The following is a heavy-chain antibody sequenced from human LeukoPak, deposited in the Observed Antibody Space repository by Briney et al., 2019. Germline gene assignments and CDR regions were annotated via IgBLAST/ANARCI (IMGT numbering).Heavy chain of an antibody. CDR1: GGSFSGYY. D-gene: IGHD4-17*01. CDR2: INHSGST. Sequence: SETLSLTCAVYGGSFSGYYWSWIRQPPGKGLEWIGEINHSGSTNYNPSLKSRVTISVDTSKNQFSLKLSSVTAADTAVYYCARQSRMTTVTTGANWFDPWGQGTLVTVSS. V-gene: IGHV4-34*01. CDR3: ARQSRMTTVTTGANWFDP. J-gene: IGHJ5*02.